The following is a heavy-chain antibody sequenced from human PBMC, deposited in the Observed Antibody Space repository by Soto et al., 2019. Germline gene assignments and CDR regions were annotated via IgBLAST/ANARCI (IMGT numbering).Heavy chain of an antibody. D-gene: IGHD6-19*01. CDR3: ARDRQSSGWLDAFDI. J-gene: IGHJ3*02. Sequence: EVQLVESGGGLVQPGGSLRLSCAASGFTVSSNYMSWVRQAPGKGLEWVSVIFTGGSTYYADSVKGRFTISRHSSMNTVYLTMDSLRAEDTAVYYCARDRQSSGWLDAFDIWGQGTMVTVSS. V-gene: IGHV3-53*04. CDR1: GFTVSSNY. CDR2: IFTGGST.